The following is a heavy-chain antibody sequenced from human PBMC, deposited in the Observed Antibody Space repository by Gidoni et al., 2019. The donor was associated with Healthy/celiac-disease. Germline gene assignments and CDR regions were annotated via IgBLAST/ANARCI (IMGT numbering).Heavy chain of an antibody. V-gene: IGHV3-21*01. J-gene: IGHJ3*02. CDR3: ARERGGATSDAFDI. CDR2: ISSSSSYI. Sequence: EVQLVESGGGLVKPGGSLRLSCAASGFPFSTYSMNWVRHAPGKGLEWVSSISSSSSYIYYADSVKGRFTISRDNAKNSLYLQMNSLRAEDTAVYYCARERGGATSDAFDIWGQGTMVTVSS. D-gene: IGHD1-26*01. CDR1: GFPFSTYS.